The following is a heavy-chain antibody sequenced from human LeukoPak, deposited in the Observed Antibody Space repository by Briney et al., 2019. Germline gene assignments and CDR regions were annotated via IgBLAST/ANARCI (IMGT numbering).Heavy chain of an antibody. J-gene: IGHJ4*02. Sequence: SVKVSCKASGGTFSSYAISWVRQAPGQGLEWMGGIIPIFGTANYAQKFQGRVTITADKSTSTAYMELRSLRSDDTAVYYCARANGYCSGGSCEVPYWGQGTLVTVSS. V-gene: IGHV1-69*06. CDR3: ARANGYCSGGSCEVPY. CDR1: GGTFSSYA. CDR2: IIPIFGTA. D-gene: IGHD2-15*01.